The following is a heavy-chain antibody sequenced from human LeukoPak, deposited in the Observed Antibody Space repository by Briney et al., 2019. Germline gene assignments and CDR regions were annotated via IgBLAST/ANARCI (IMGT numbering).Heavy chain of an antibody. CDR2: IYSGGST. J-gene: IGHJ4*02. D-gene: IGHD6-19*01. Sequence: GGSLRLSCAASGFIVSSDYMSWVRQAPGKGLEWVSVIYSGGSTFYADSVKGRFTISRDKSKNTLYLQMNSLRADDTAVYYCARDSSGWYYFDYWGQGSLDTVSS. CDR1: GFIVSSDY. V-gene: IGHV3-66*02. CDR3: ARDSSGWYYFDY.